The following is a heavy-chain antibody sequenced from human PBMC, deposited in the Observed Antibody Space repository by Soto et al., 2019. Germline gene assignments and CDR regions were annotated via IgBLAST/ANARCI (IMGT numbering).Heavy chain of an antibody. CDR1: GFPFSSYG. D-gene: IGHD4-17*01. V-gene: IGHV3-30*18. CDR3: AKDNALMTTAPYRSSYYGMDV. Sequence: GGSLRLSCAASGFPFSSYGMHWVRQAPGKGLEWVAVISYDGSNKYYADSVKGRFTISRDNSKNTLYLQMNSLRAEDTAVYYCAKDNALMTTAPYRSSYYGMDVWGQGTTVTVSS. CDR2: ISYDGSNK. J-gene: IGHJ6*02.